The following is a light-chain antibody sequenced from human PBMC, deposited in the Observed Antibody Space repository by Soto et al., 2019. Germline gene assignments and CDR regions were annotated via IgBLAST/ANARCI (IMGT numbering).Light chain of an antibody. Sequence: QSALTQPRSVSGSPGQSVTISCTGASSDVGGYNSVSWYQQHPGKAPKLMIYDVSKRPSGVPDRFSGSKSANTASLTISGLQAEDEADYYCCSYAAGYTVLFGGGTKVTVL. CDR2: DVS. CDR3: CSYAAGYTVL. CDR1: SSDVGGYNS. V-gene: IGLV2-11*01. J-gene: IGLJ2*01.